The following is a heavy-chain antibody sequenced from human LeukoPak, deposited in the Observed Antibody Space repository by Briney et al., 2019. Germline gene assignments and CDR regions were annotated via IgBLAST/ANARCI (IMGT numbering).Heavy chain of an antibody. CDR2: FKSTTDGGTT. Sequence: PGGSLRLSCAASGFTFTNSWMYWVRQAPGKGLEWVGRFKSTTDGGTTDYAAPVKGRFTISRDDSKNTLYLQMNSLKTEDTAVYYCSTQGSGYYDFDCWGQGTLVTVSS. V-gene: IGHV3-15*01. CDR1: GFTFTNSW. CDR3: STQGSGYYDFDC. J-gene: IGHJ4*02. D-gene: IGHD3-22*01.